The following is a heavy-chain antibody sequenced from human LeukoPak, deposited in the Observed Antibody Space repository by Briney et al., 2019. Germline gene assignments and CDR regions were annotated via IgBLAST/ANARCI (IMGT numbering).Heavy chain of an antibody. CDR1: GFTFSSYS. D-gene: IGHD3-22*01. V-gene: IGHV3-21*04. CDR2: ISSSSSYI. Sequence: GGSLRLSCAASGFTFSSYSMNWVRQAPGKGLEWVSSISSSSSYIYYADSVKGRFTISRDNAKNSLYLQMNSLRAEDTAVYYCARWIRGVTMIVVVAFGYFDYWGQGTLVTVSS. J-gene: IGHJ4*02. CDR3: ARWIRGVTMIVVVAFGYFDY.